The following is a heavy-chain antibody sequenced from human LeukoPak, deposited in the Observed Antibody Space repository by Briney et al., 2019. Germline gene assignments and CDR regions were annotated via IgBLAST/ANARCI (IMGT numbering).Heavy chain of an antibody. CDR1: GFTFSIYW. CDR2: INTDGSST. V-gene: IGHV3-74*01. CDR3: ARGYSSSYRIDY. D-gene: IGHD6-6*01. J-gene: IGHJ4*02. Sequence: PGGSLRLSCAASGFTFSIYWMHWVRHGPGKRLVWVSRINTDGSSTTYADSVKGRFTISRDNAKNTLYLPMNSLSAEDTAVYYCARGYSSSYRIDYWGQGTLVTVSS.